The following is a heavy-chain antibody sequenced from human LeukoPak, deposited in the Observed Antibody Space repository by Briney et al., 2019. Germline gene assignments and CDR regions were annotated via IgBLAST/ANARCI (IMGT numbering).Heavy chain of an antibody. V-gene: IGHV3-11*05. Sequence: GGSLRLSCAASGFSVSDYSISWIRQSPGKGLEWISYVTSGSGSTNYADSVKGRFTISRDNSKNTLYFQMNSLRAEDTAVYYCARVDGGQSIWGQGTLVTVSS. CDR3: ARVDGGQSI. J-gene: IGHJ4*02. CDR1: GFSVSDYS. CDR2: TSGSGST. D-gene: IGHD6-6*01.